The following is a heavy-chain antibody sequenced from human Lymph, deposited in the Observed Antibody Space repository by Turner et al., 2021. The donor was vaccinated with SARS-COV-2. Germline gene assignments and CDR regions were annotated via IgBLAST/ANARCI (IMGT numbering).Heavy chain of an antibody. CDR2: ISSSSTYI. D-gene: IGHD6-19*01. CDR1: GFTFSSYS. Sequence: EVQLVESGGGLVKPGGSLGLPWAASGFTFSSYSMHWVRQAPGKGLEWVSSISSSSTYIYYADSVKGRFTISRDNAKNSLYLQMNSLRAEDTAVYYCAGQAVAGTSLGYYYYGMDVWGQGTTVTVSS. V-gene: IGHV3-21*01. J-gene: IGHJ6*02. CDR3: AGQAVAGTSLGYYYYGMDV.